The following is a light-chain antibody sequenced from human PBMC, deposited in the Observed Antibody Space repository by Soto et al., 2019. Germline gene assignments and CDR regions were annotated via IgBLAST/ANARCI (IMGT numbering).Light chain of an antibody. Sequence: ESVLTHSPAPLSLSPGERATLSFRSSQSVTPYLAWYQQKPGQAPRLLIYDTSNRATGIPVRFSGSGFGTDFTLTISSLEPEDFAVYYCQQRKNWPWTFGQGTKVDIK. CDR1: QSVTPY. CDR3: QQRKNWPWT. J-gene: IGKJ1*01. V-gene: IGKV3-11*01. CDR2: DTS.